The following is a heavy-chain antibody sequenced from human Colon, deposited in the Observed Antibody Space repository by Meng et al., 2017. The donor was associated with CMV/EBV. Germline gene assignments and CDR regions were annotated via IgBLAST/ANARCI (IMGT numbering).Heavy chain of an antibody. Sequence: GESLKISCEASGFIFKNYIMHWVRQAPGKGLEWVSSISNINYIYQADSVKGRFTISRDNAKNSLSLLMNSLRPDDTAVYYCARSYYYGLDVWGQGTTVTVSS. CDR2: ISNINYI. D-gene: IGHD3-10*01. CDR3: ARSYYYGLDV. V-gene: IGHV3-21*01. J-gene: IGHJ6*02. CDR1: GFIFKNYI.